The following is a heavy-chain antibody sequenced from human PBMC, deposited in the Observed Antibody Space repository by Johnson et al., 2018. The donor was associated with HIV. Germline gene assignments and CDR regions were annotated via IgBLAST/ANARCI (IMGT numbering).Heavy chain of an antibody. D-gene: IGHD3-10*01. CDR2: IWYDGSDK. J-gene: IGHJ3*02. Sequence: QVQLVESGGGVVQPGRSLRLSCAASGFTFSSYGMHWVRQAPGKGLEWVAVIWYDGSDKYYADSVKGRFTISRDNSKYTVYVQMNSLRAEDTAIYYCARDPLLHGSTFDMWGPGTMVTVSS. CDR3: ARDPLLHGSTFDM. CDR1: GFTFSSYG. V-gene: IGHV3-33*01.